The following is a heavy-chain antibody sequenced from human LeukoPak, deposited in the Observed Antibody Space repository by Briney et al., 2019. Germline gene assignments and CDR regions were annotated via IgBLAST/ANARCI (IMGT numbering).Heavy chain of an antibody. CDR3: ARGTYYDFWSGYYTGMGDLDY. Sequence: SETLSLTCTVSGGSISSYYWSWIRQPAGKGLEWIGRIYTSGSTNYNPSLKSRVTMSVDTSKNQFSLKLSSVTAADTAVYYCARGTYYDFWSGYYTGMGDLDYWGQGTLVTVSS. CDR2: IYTSGST. J-gene: IGHJ4*02. CDR1: GGSISSYY. D-gene: IGHD3-3*01. V-gene: IGHV4-4*07.